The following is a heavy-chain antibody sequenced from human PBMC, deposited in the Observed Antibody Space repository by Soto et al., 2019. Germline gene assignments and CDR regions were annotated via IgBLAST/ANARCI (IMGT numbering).Heavy chain of an antibody. V-gene: IGHV4-4*07. CDR2: IYSSGTT. Sequence: QVLLQEPGTRLVKPSETLSLTCTVAGGSITNFYWSWVRQPAGKGLEWIVRIYSSGTTNYNPSLKRRVTMSVDTSTDQFSLKLTSVTAADTAVYFCARGPFCGGDCYFGVWGQGTQVTVSS. CDR3: ARGPFCGGDCYFGV. CDR1: GGSITNFY. D-gene: IGHD2-21*02. J-gene: IGHJ1*01.